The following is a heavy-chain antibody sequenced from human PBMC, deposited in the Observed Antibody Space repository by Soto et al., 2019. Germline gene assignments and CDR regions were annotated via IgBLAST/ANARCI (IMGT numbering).Heavy chain of an antibody. CDR2: ISAYNGNT. CDR3: ARDPAVATGYYYYGMDV. Sequence: ASVKVSRKASGYTFTSYVISWVRLAPGQGLEWMGWISAYNGNTNYAQKLQGRVTMTTDTSTSTAYMELRSLRSDDTAVYYCARDPAVATGYYYYGMDVWGQGTTVTVSS. V-gene: IGHV1-18*01. J-gene: IGHJ6*02. CDR1: GYTFTSYV. D-gene: IGHD5-12*01.